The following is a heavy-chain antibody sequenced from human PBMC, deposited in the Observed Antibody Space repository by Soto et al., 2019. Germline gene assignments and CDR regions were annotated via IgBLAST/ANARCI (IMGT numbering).Heavy chain of an antibody. D-gene: IGHD1-26*01. J-gene: IGHJ4*02. CDR2: IYYRGTT. CDR1: RASITSHY. V-gene: IGHV4-59*11. Sequence: PSETLSLTCTVSRASITSHYWSWIRQPPGKGLEWIGYIYYRGTTNYNPSLKSRVTILVDTPKNQFSLKLNSVTAADTAVYYCARIDHIESSFDYWGQGILVTVSS. CDR3: ARIDHIESSFDY.